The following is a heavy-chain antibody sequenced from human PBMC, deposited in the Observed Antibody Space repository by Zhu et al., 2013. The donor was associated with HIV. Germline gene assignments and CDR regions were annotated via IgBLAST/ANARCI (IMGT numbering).Heavy chain of an antibody. D-gene: IGHD5-18*01. J-gene: IGHJ6*02. Sequence: GSFSGYSWTWVRQCPGKGLEWIGEMNHRGDFYFSPSLKSRVNIFVETPRNQFTLRMWSLTTADTAVYYCARGLAGRGHSFAGRYDYYYGMDVWGQGTTVAVSS. CDR3: ARGLAGRGHSFAGRYDYYYGMDV. V-gene: IGHV4-34*01. CDR1: GSFSGYS. CDR2: MNHRGDF.